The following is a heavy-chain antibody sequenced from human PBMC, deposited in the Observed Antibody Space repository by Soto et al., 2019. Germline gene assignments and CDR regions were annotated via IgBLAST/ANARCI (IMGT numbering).Heavy chain of an antibody. D-gene: IGHD2-15*01. V-gene: IGHV4-59*08. J-gene: IGHJ6*03. Sequence: PSETLSLTCTVSGGSISSYYWSWIRQPPGKGLEWIGYIYYSGSTNYNPSLKSRVTISVDTSKNQFSLKLSSVTAADTAVYYCARLSPPADCSGGSCRKDYYYYYYMDVWGKGTTVTVSS. CDR1: GGSISSYY. CDR2: IYYSGST. CDR3: ARLSPPADCSGGSCRKDYYYYYYMDV.